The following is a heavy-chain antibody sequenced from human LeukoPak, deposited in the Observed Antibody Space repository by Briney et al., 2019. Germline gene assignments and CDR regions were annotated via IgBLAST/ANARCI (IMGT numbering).Heavy chain of an antibody. D-gene: IGHD2-15*01. Sequence: ASVKVSCKASGYIFTDYAIHWLRQAPGQRPEWMGWMNAGNGNTKYSQKFQGRITLIRDTSAATAYMELSSLRHDDLAVYYCARGRGTSGSNRDFYYYYYMDVWGKGTTVAVSS. CDR3: ARGRGTSGSNRDFYYYYYMDV. CDR2: MNAGNGNT. V-gene: IGHV1-3*01. J-gene: IGHJ6*03. CDR1: GYIFTDYA.